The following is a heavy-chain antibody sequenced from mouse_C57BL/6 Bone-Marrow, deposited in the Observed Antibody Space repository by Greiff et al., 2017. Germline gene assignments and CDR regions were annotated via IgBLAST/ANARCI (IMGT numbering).Heavy chain of an antibody. Sequence: VQLQQSGAELVRPGASVKLSCTASGFNIKDDYMHWVKQRPEQGLEWIGWIDPENGDTEYASKFQGKATITADTSSNTAYLQLSSLTSEDTAVYYCTRGGSWYFDVWGTGTTVTVSS. CDR2: IDPENGDT. J-gene: IGHJ1*03. CDR1: GFNIKDDY. CDR3: TRGGSWYFDV. D-gene: IGHD1-1*01. V-gene: IGHV14-4*01.